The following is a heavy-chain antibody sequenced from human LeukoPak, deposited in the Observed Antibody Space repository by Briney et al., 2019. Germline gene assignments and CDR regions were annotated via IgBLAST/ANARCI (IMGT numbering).Heavy chain of an antibody. Sequence: ASVKVSCKASSYTFYYMHWVRQAPGQGLEWMGWISPNSGGTNYAQKFQGRVTLTRDTSISTAYMELSRLRSDDTAVYYCARGPIIAVTSGYYYYMDVWGKGTTVTISS. J-gene: IGHJ6*03. CDR1: SYTFYY. V-gene: IGHV1-2*02. D-gene: IGHD6-19*01. CDR2: ISPNSGGT. CDR3: ARGPIIAVTSGYYYYMDV.